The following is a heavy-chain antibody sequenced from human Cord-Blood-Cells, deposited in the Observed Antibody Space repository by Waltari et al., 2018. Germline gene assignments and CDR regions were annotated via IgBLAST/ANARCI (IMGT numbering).Heavy chain of an antibody. D-gene: IGHD4-17*01. CDR3: ARQGPSYGDYDY. CDR2: IYYSGST. J-gene: IGHJ4*02. Sequence: QVQLQESGPGQVKPSETLSLTCPVSGGSISSYYWSWIRQPPGKGLEWIGYIYYSGSTNYNPSLNIRVTISLDTSKNQFSLKLSSVTAADTAVYYCARQGPSYGDYDYWGQGTLVTVSS. CDR1: GGSISSYY. V-gene: IGHV4-59*01.